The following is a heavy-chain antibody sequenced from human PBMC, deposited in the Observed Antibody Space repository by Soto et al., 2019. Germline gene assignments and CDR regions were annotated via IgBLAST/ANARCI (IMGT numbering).Heavy chain of an antibody. CDR2: ISGIGGST. Sequence: LRLSCAASGFTFTDYALSWVRQAPGKGLEWVATISGIGGSTYLADSVKGRLSISRDNSKNTVSLLMNSLRAEDTAVYYCARDSGRDGYTTYYYGMDVWGQGTTVTVSS. D-gene: IGHD1-26*01. J-gene: IGHJ6*02. CDR3: ARDSGRDGYTTYYYGMDV. CDR1: GFTFTDYA. V-gene: IGHV3-23*01.